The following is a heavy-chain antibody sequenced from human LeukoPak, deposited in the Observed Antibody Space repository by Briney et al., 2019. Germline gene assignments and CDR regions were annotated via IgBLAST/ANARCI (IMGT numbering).Heavy chain of an antibody. D-gene: IGHD6-6*01. Sequence: ASVKVSCKASGYTFTGYYMHWVRQAPGQGLEWMGIINPSGGSTSYAQKFQGRVTMTRDTSTSTVYMELSSLISEDTAVYYCARDLSSSSSSPTTRGSDYWGQGTLVTVSS. CDR1: GYTFTGYY. V-gene: IGHV1-46*01. CDR2: INPSGGST. J-gene: IGHJ4*02. CDR3: ARDLSSSSSSPTTRGSDY.